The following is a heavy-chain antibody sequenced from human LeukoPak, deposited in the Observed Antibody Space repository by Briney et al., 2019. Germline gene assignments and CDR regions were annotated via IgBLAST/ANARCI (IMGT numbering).Heavy chain of an antibody. D-gene: IGHD5-12*01. Sequence: ASVKVSCKASGYTFSNSGISWVRQAPGQGLEWMGWMNPNSGNTGYAQKFQGRVTMTRNTSISTAYMELSSLRSEDTAVYYCARAGGYCGRISCPYYFDYWGQGSLVAVSS. CDR3: ARAGGYCGRISCPYYFDY. CDR2: MNPNSGNT. CDR1: GYTFSNSG. J-gene: IGHJ4*02. V-gene: IGHV1-8*02.